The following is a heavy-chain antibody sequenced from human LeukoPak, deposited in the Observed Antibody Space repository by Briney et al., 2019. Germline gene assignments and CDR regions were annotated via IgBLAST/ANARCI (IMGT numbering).Heavy chain of an antibody. J-gene: IGHJ6*03. CDR2: INHSESP. CDR3: ASRGAMTVFGVVEVHYMDV. V-gene: IGHV4-34*01. D-gene: IGHD3-3*01. Sequence: GSLRLSCAASGFTFSSYWMHWVRRAPGKGLEWIGEINHSESPSYNPSLKSRVTISVDTSKKQFSLKLNSVTAADTAVYYCASRGAMTVFGVVEVHYMDVWGKGTTVTVSS. CDR1: GFTFSSYW.